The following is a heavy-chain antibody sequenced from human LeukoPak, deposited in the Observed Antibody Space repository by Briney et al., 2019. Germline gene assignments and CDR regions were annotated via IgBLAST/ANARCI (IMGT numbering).Heavy chain of an antibody. D-gene: IGHD3-22*01. Sequence: GRSLRLSCAASGFTFSTYAMSWVRQAPGKGLEWVSSISGSGGSADYADSVEGRFTISRDNSKNTLYLQLSSLRAEDTAVYYCARDAYYSDGSDYYSWFDPWGQGTLVTVSS. V-gene: IGHV3-23*01. J-gene: IGHJ5*02. CDR2: ISGSGGSA. CDR3: ARDAYYSDGSDYYSWFDP. CDR1: GFTFSTYA.